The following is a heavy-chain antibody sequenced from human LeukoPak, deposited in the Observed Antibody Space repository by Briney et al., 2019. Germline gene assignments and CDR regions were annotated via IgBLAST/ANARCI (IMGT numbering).Heavy chain of an antibody. J-gene: IGHJ4*02. CDR2: FGTRSSSI. CDR1: GFTFSNYA. D-gene: IGHD3-16*01. CDR3: ARENDQGFDY. Sequence: GGSLRLSCAASGFTFSNYAMNWVRQAPGKGLEWVSSFGTRSSSIYYAHSVTGRFIVSRDNTKNSLFLQMNSLRAEDTAVYYCARENDQGFDYWGQGTLVTVSS. V-gene: IGHV3-21*01.